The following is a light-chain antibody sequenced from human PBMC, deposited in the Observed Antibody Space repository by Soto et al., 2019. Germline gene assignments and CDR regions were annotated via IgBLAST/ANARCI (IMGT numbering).Light chain of an antibody. V-gene: IGLV4-69*01. CDR3: QTWGTGIWV. CDR1: RGHSSYA. Sequence: QPVLTQSPSASASLGASVKLTCTLSRGHSSYAIAWHQQQPEKGPRYLMKLNSDGSHSKGDGIPDRFSGSSSGAERYLPISSLQSEDEADYYCQTWGTGIWVFGGGTKLTVL. CDR2: LNSDGSH. J-gene: IGLJ3*02.